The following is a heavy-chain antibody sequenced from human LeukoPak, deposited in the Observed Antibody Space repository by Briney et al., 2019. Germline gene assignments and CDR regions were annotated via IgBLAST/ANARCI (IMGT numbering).Heavy chain of an antibody. Sequence: GGSLRLSCAASGFTFSSYWMTWGCQAPGKGLEWVANIRQDGSEKNYVDSVKGRFTISRDNAKSSLYLQMNSLRVEDTAVYFCMRQNRAYFFGHWGQGTLVTVSS. V-gene: IGHV3-7*01. CDR3: MRQNRAYFFGH. J-gene: IGHJ1*01. CDR2: IRQDGSEK. CDR1: GFTFSSYW. D-gene: IGHD3-3*01.